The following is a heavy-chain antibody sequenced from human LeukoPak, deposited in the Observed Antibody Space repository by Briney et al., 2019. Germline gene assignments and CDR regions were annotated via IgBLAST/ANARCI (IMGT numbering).Heavy chain of an antibody. Sequence: GSLRLSCAASGFTFSSYDMSWIRQPPGKGLEGSGEINHSGSTNYNPSLKSRVTISVDTSKNQSSLKLSSVTAAEKAVYYCASSRGTGMVDYWGQGTLVTASS. D-gene: IGHD5-18*01. CDR3: ASSRGTGMVDY. J-gene: IGHJ4*02. CDR2: INHSGST. V-gene: IGHV4-34*08. CDR1: GFTFSSYD.